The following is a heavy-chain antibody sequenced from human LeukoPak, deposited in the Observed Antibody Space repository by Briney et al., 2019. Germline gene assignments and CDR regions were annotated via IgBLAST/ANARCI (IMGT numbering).Heavy chain of an antibody. CDR3: ARHITTTSPYYYYGMDV. D-gene: IGHD3-22*01. CDR1: GYTFTSYG. CDR2: SSAYNGNI. J-gene: IGHJ6*02. V-gene: IGHV1-18*01. Sequence: ASVKVSCKASGYTFTSYGISWVRQAPGQGLEGMGWSSAYNGNINYAQKLQGRVTMNTDTSTSTANMELRSLRSDDTAVYYCARHITTTSPYYYYGMDVWGQGTTVTVSS.